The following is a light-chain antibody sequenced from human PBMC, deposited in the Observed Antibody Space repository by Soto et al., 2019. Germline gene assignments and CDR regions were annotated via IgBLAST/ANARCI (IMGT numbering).Light chain of an antibody. J-gene: IGKJ4*01. V-gene: IGKV3-11*01. CDR3: QQRSNWPPLT. CDR1: QSVSSY. CDR2: DAS. Sequence: EIVLTQSPATLSLSPGERATLSCRASQSVSSYLAWYQQKPGQPPRLLIYDASNRATGIPARFSGVGSGTDFTLTISSLEPEDFAVYYCQQRSNWPPLTFGGGTRVEIK.